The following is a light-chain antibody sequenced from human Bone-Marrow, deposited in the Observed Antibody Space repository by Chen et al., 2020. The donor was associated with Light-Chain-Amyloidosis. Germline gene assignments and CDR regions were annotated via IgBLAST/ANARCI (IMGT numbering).Light chain of an antibody. Sequence: QSALTQTASVSGSHGQSITISCTGSSSDIGSYNLVSWYQHHPGKAPKLILLEVNKRPSGVSNRFAGSKSGNTASLTISGLQAEDEADYYCCSYAGSRTFWVFGGGTKLTVL. CDR2: EVN. CDR1: SSDIGSYNL. V-gene: IGLV2-23*02. CDR3: CSYAGSRTFWV. J-gene: IGLJ3*02.